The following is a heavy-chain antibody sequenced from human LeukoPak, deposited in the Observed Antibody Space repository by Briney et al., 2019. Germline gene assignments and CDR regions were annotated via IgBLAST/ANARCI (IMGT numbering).Heavy chain of an antibody. J-gene: IGHJ4*02. Sequence: GRFTISRDNAKNSLYLQMNSLRAEDTAVYYCARDGDYHFDYWGQGTLVTVSS. D-gene: IGHD4-17*01. CDR3: ARDGDYHFDY. V-gene: IGHV3-11*05.